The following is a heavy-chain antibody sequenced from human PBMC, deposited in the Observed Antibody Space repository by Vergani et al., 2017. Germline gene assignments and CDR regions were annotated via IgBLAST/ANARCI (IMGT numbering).Heavy chain of an antibody. V-gene: IGHV3-7*03. CDR1: GFTFNKYW. CDR3: AIDPEYGAYDY. D-gene: IGHD4/OR15-4a*01. CDR2: INDNGKTK. J-gene: IGHJ4*02. Sequence: EVQLVESGGGLVQPGGSLRLSCAASGFTFNKYWMTWVRQAPGKRLETVANINDNGKTKKYVESVKGRFTISRDNAKRSLYLQMNSLRAEDTGIYYCAIDPEYGAYDYWGQGTRVTVSS.